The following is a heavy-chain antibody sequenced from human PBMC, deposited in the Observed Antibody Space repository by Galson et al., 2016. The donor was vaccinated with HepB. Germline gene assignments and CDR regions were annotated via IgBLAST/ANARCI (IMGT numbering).Heavy chain of an antibody. CDR3: ARDFNWGPDF. CDR2: ILPKSGVT. V-gene: IGHV1-2*02. D-gene: IGHD7-27*01. J-gene: IGHJ4*02. CDR1: GYRFTDSY. Sequence: SVKVSCKASGYRFTDSYLHWIRQAPGRGLEWMGWILPKSGVTHYAQSFQGRITVTADTAINTLYMQLDRLTSDDTAVYFCARDFNWGPDFRGQGTLVTVSS.